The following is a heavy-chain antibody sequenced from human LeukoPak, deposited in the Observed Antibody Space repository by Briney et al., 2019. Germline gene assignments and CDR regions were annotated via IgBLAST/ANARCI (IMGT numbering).Heavy chain of an antibody. Sequence: GSLRLSCAASGFTFSSYSMHWVRQAPGKGLEWVSSISSSSSYIYYADSVKGRFTISRDNAKNSLYLQMNSLRAEDTAVYYCARDLSEKYSADYWGQGTLVTVSS. CDR1: GFTFSSYS. CDR3: ARDLSEKYSADY. D-gene: IGHD1-26*01. V-gene: IGHV3-21*01. CDR2: ISSSSSYI. J-gene: IGHJ4*02.